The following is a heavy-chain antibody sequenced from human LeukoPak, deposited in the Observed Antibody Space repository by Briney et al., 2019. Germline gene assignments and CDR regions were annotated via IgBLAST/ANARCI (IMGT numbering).Heavy chain of an antibody. CDR1: GFTFSSYS. CDR2: ISTSSIYI. V-gene: IGHV3-21*01. J-gene: IGHJ3*02. CDR3: ARVRLQPRTLLDDAFDI. D-gene: IGHD1-14*01. Sequence: GGSLRLSCAASGFTFSSYSMNWVRQAPGKGLGWVSSISTSSIYIYYADSLKGRFTISRDNAKNSLYLQMNSLRAEDTAVYYCARVRLQPRTLLDDAFDIWGQGTMVTVSS.